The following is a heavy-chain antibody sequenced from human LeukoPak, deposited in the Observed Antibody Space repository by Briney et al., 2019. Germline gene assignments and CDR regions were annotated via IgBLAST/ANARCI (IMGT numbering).Heavy chain of an antibody. CDR1: EFSVGSNY. D-gene: IGHD3-10*01. V-gene: IGHV3-66*01. CDR3: AKDLHYGSADY. CDR2: IYSGGST. Sequence: GGSLRLSCAASEFSVGSNYMTWVRQAPGKGLEWVSLIYSGGSTYYADSVKGRFTISRDNSKNTLYLQMNSLRAEDTAVYYCAKDLHYGSADYWGQGTLVTVSS. J-gene: IGHJ4*02.